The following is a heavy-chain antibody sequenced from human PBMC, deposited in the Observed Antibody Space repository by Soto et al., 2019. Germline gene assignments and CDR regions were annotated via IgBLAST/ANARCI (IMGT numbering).Heavy chain of an antibody. CDR1: GFPFSDHA. CDR3: AKDDIVVVVAATLWNYYGMDV. J-gene: IGHJ6*02. Sequence: GGSLRLSCAASGFPFSDHAMHWVRQTPGKGLEWVSAITGRGDSTYYADSVKGRFTISRDNSKSTLYLQMNSLRAEDTAVYYCAKDDIVVVVAATLWNYYGMDVWGQGTTVTVSS. CDR2: ITGRGDST. D-gene: IGHD2-15*01. V-gene: IGHV3-23*01.